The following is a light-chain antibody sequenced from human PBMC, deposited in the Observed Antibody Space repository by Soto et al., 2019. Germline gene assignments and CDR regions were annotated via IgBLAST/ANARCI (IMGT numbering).Light chain of an antibody. CDR2: GAS. J-gene: IGKJ1*01. CDR3: QQYESSVT. V-gene: IGKV3-20*01. CDR1: QSVSSSF. Sequence: EIVLTQSPGSLSLSPGEGATLCCRASQSVSSSFFAWYQQKPGQAPSLLIYGASRRATGVPDRFSGSGSGTDFTLSISRLEPEDFAVYYCQQYESSVTFGQGTKVEIK.